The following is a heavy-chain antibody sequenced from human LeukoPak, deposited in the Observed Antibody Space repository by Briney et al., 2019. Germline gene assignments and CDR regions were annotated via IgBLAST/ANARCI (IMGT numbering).Heavy chain of an antibody. D-gene: IGHD1-26*01. CDR1: GFTFSSYA. CDR2: ISYDGSNK. J-gene: IGHJ4*02. V-gene: IGHV3-30-3*01. Sequence: PGGSLRLSCAASGFTFSSYAMHWVRQAPGKGLEWVAVISYDGSNKYYADSVKGRFTISRDNSKNTLYLQTNSLRAEDTAVYYCAKDHGADGGYFDYWGQGTLVTVSS. CDR3: AKDHGADGGYFDY.